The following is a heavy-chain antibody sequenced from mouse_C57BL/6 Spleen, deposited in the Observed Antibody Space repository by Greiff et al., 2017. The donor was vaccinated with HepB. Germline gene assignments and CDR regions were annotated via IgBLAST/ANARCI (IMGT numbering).Heavy chain of an antibody. CDR3: ARGSYDYDGRTWFAY. Sequence: DVKLVESGPGMVKPSQSLSLTCTVTGYSITSGYDWHWIRHFPGNKLEWRGYISYSGSTNYNPSLKSRISITHDTSKNHFFLKLNSVTTEDTATYYCARGSYDYDGRTWFAYWGQGTLVTVSA. J-gene: IGHJ3*01. CDR1: GYSITSGYD. V-gene: IGHV3-1*01. CDR2: ISYSGST. D-gene: IGHD2-4*01.